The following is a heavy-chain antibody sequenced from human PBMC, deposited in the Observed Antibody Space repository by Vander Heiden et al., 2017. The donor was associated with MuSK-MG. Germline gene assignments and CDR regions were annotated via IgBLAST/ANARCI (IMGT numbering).Heavy chain of an antibody. CDR2: ISTDGMRQ. Sequence: QVQLLESGGGVVHPGTSLSLSCSASGITLSTSASHWVRQAPGGGLEGVAGISTDGMRQHYADSVKGRFTISKDNSRNTVYLEMNSLREEETAVFFCAKEVGSSGRAGFFGSWGQGTLVTVSS. CDR3: AKEVGSSGRAGFFGS. CDR1: GITLSTSA. J-gene: IGHJ4*02. V-gene: IGHV3-30*04. D-gene: IGHD6-19*01.